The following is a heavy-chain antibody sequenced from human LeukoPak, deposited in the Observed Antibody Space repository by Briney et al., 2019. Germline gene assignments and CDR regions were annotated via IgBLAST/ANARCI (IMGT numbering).Heavy chain of an antibody. V-gene: IGHV1-18*04. D-gene: IGHD1-26*01. CDR3: ARARVGADGEAEI. Sequence: GASVKVSCKASGYTFTSYYMHWVRQAPGQGLEWMGWISAYNGNTNYAQKLQGRVTMTTDTSTSTAYMELRSLRSDDTAVYYCARARVGADGEAEIWGQGTLVTVSS. CDR2: ISAYNGNT. J-gene: IGHJ4*02. CDR1: GYTFTSYY.